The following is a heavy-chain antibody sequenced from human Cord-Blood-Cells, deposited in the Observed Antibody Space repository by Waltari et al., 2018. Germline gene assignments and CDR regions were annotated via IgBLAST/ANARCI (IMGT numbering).Heavy chain of an antibody. CDR3: ARGRTYYYGSGSPNPY. Sequence: QVQLVQSGAEVKKPGASVKVSCKASGYTFTSYDINWVRQATGQGLEWMGWMNPNSGKTGYAQKFQGRVTMTRNTSISTAYMELSSLRSEDTAVYYCARGRTYYYGSGSPNPYWGQGTLVTVSS. J-gene: IGHJ4*02. CDR1: GYTFTSYD. CDR2: MNPNSGKT. V-gene: IGHV1-8*01. D-gene: IGHD3-10*01.